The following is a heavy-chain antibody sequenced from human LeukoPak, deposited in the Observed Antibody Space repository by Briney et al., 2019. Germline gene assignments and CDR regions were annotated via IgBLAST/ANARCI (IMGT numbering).Heavy chain of an antibody. J-gene: IGHJ4*02. CDR3: SRGSALNRAYSGYDPPFHY. V-gene: IGHV1-2*02. CDR1: GHTFSDYY. CDR2: INPNSGAT. Sequence: ASVKVSCKASGHTFSDYYMHWVRQAPGQGLEWMGWINPNSGATGYAQKFQGRVTMTRDTSISTADMELNSLRSDDTAMYYCSRGSALNRAYSGYDPPFHYWGQGTLVAVSS. D-gene: IGHD5-12*01.